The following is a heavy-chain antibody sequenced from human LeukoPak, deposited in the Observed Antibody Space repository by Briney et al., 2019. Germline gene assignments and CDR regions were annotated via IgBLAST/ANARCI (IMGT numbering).Heavy chain of an antibody. D-gene: IGHD6-13*01. CDR3: AKDHSSSWFGYYYYYMDV. V-gene: IGHV3-23*01. CDR1: GFTFINYA. J-gene: IGHJ6*03. Sequence: GGSLRLSCAASGFTFINYAMSWVRQAPGKGLEWVSGISGSGGSTYYADSVKGRFTISRDNSKNTLYLQMNSLRAEDTAVYYCAKDHSSSWFGYYYYYMDVWGKGTTVTVSS. CDR2: ISGSGGST.